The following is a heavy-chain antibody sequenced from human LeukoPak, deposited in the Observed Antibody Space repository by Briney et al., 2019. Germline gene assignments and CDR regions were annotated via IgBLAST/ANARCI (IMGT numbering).Heavy chain of an antibody. J-gene: IGHJ6*03. D-gene: IGHD2-2*01. V-gene: IGHV1-46*01. CDR2: INPGGGSI. CDR3: AGVYCSSTSCYPPSPLHHYYYYYMDV. CDR1: GYTFTSYY. Sequence: GASVKVSCKASGYTFTSYYMHWVRQAPGQGLEWMGVINPGGGSISYAQKFQGRVTITTDESTSTAYMELSSLRSEDTAVYYCAGVYCSSTSCYPPSPLHHYYYYYMDVWGKGTTVTVSS.